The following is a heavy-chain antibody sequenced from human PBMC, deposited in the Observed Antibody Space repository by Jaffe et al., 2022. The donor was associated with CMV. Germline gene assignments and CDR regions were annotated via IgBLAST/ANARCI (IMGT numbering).Heavy chain of an antibody. CDR3: AKDFRRGTSYLQLWLDLLH. Sequence: EVQLLESGGGLVQPGGSLRLSCAASGFTFSSYAMSWVRQAPGKGLEWVSAISHSGGRTYYADSVKGRFTISRDNFKNTLYLQVNRLRAEDTAVYYCAKDFRRGTSYLQLWLDLLHWGQGTLVTVSS. J-gene: IGHJ4*02. V-gene: IGHV3-23*01. CDR1: GFTFSSYA. D-gene: IGHD3-16*01. CDR2: ISHSGGRT.